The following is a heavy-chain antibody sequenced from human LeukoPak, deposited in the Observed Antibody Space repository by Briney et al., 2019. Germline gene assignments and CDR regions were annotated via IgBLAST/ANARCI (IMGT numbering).Heavy chain of an antibody. CDR3: ARKSGDIDC. Sequence: PGGPLRLSCAASGFTFSGYGTSWVRQAPGKGLEWVSAITGITASSYYGESVKGRFTISRDNSKNTLYLQMNSLRPEDTAVYYCARKSGDIDCWGQGTLVTVSS. CDR2: ITGITASS. J-gene: IGHJ4*02. V-gene: IGHV3-23*01. CDR1: GFTFSGYG. D-gene: IGHD1-1*01.